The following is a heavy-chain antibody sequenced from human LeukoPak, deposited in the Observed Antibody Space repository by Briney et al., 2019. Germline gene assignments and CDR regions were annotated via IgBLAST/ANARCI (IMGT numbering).Heavy chain of an antibody. CDR1: GFTFSSYS. D-gene: IGHD1-26*01. V-gene: IGHV3-21*01. Sequence: GGSLRLSCAASGFTFSSYSMNWVRQAPGKGLEWVSSISASSSYIYYADSVKGRFTISRDNAKNSLYLQMNSLRAEDTAVYYCARGTGGSYYDLHYWGQGTLVTVSS. J-gene: IGHJ4*02. CDR3: ARGTGGSYYDLHY. CDR2: ISASSSYI.